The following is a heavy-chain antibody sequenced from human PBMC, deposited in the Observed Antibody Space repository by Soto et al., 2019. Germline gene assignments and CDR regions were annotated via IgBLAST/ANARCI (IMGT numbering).Heavy chain of an antibody. Sequence: ASVKVSCKASGYTFTSYAMHWVRQAPGQRLEWMGWISAYNGNTNYAQKLQGRVTMTTDTSTSTAYMELRSLRSDDTAVYYCARNHPIYCSGGSCYSGPWGQGTLVTVSS. J-gene: IGHJ5*02. V-gene: IGHV1-18*01. CDR3: ARNHPIYCSGGSCYSGP. CDR2: ISAYNGNT. CDR1: GYTFTSYA. D-gene: IGHD2-15*01.